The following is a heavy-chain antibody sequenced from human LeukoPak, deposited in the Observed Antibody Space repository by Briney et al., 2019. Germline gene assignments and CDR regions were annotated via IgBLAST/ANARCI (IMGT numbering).Heavy chain of an antibody. J-gene: IGHJ4*02. D-gene: IGHD5-18*01. CDR2: IGYAGINK. CDR1: GFTFNNYG. CDR3: AKDFTAMVRGGDY. V-gene: IGHV3-30*18. Sequence: GRSLRLSCAASGFTFNNYGMHWVRQAPGKGLEWVAVIGYAGINKHYADSLKGRFTISRDNAKNSLYLQMNSLRAEDTALYYCAKDFTAMVRGGDYWGQGTLVTVSS.